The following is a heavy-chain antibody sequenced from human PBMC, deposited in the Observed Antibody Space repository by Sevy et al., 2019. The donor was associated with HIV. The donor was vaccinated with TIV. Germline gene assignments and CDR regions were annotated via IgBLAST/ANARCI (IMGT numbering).Heavy chain of an antibody. CDR2: INFDGSDR. J-gene: IGHJ5*02. V-gene: IGHV3-30*02. D-gene: IGHD2-2*01. CDR3: AKDLRVVIPAAMQPADL. CDR1: KFPFRSNG. Sequence: GGSLRLSCVASKFPFRSNGFHWVHQPPGKGLEWLSYINFDGSDRKYADSVKGRFTVSRDNSKNTLYLQMNSLRAEDTAVYYCAKDLRVVIPAAMQPADLWGQGTLVTVSS.